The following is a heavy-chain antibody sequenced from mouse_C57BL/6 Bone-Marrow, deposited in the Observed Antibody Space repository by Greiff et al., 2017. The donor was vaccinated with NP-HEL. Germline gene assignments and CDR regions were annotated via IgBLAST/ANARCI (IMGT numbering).Heavy chain of an antibody. CDR3: AREEGYYGSSYDYAMDY. D-gene: IGHD1-1*01. J-gene: IGHJ4*01. Sequence: QVQLKQPGAELVKPGASVKMSCKASGYTFTSYWITWVKQRPGQGLEWIGDIYPGSGSTNYNEKFKSKATLTVDTSSSTAYMQLSSLTSEDSAVYYCAREEGYYGSSYDYAMDYWGQGTSVTVSS. CDR1: GYTFTSYW. CDR2: IYPGSGST. V-gene: IGHV1-55*01.